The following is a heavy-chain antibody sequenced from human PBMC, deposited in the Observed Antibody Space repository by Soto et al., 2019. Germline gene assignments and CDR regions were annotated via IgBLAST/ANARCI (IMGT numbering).Heavy chain of an antibody. CDR2: IYHGGTT. V-gene: IGHV4-38-2*02. Sequence: SETLSLTCSVSGYSIRSGSYWGWIRQPPGKGPEWIASIYHGGTTFYNSSLKSRVTLSVDTSNNQFSLKLTSVTAADTAVYYCARVHVMVVAGSTFDYWXHGTLVTVSS. D-gene: IGHD6-19*01. CDR1: GYSIRSGSY. J-gene: IGHJ4*01. CDR3: ARVHVMVVAGSTFDY.